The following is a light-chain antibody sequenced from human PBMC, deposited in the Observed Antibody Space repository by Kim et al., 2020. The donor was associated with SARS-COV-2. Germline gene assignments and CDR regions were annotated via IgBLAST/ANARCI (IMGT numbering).Light chain of an antibody. CDR1: QSVLNRSNNRDY. Sequence: DIVMTQSPDSLSVSLGETATISCKSSQSVLNRSNNRDYLVWYQQKPGQPPKLLICRASTRESGVPDRFSGSGSGTDFTLTITNLQAEDAAVYFCQQHYSVPRTFGQGTKVDIK. J-gene: IGKJ1*01. CDR2: RAS. CDR3: QQHYSVPRT. V-gene: IGKV4-1*01.